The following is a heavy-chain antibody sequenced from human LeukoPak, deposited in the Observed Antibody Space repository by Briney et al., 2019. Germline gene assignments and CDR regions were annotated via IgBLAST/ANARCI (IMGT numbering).Heavy chain of an antibody. J-gene: IGHJ4*02. CDR2: IRYDGSNK. CDR3: ARGDVLRYFDWLAEPTFDY. Sequence: PGGSLRLSCAASGFTFSSYGMHWVRQAPGKGLEWVAFIRYDGSNKYYADSVKGRFTISRDNAKNTLFLQMNSLRAEDTAVYYCARGDVLRYFDWLAEPTFDYWGQGTLVTVSS. CDR1: GFTFSSYG. V-gene: IGHV3-30*02. D-gene: IGHD3-9*01.